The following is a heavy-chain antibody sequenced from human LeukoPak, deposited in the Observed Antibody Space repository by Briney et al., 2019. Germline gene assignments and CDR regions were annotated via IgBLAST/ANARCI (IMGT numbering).Heavy chain of an antibody. D-gene: IGHD4-23*01. CDR3: AREDYGGSTIDY. J-gene: IGHJ4*02. CDR2: INPNSGGT. CDR1: GYTFTGYY. Sequence: ASVKVSCKASGYTFTGYYMHWVRQAPGQGLEWMGWINPNSGGTNYAQKFQGRVTMTRDTSISTAYMELSRLRSDDTAVYYCAREDYGGSTIDYWGQGTLVTVSS. V-gene: IGHV1-2*02.